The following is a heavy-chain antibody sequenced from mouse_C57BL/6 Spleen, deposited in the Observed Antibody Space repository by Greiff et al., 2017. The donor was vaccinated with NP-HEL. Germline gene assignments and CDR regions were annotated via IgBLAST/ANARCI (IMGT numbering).Heavy chain of an antibody. CDR3: ARGNHYYYAMGD. V-gene: IGHV1-63*01. Sequence: QVQLQQSGAELVRPGTSVKMSCKASGYTFTNYWIGWAKQRPGHGLEWIGDIYPGGGCTNYNEKFKGKATLTADKSSSTAYMQFSSLTSEDSAIYYCARGNHYYYAMGDWGQGTSVTVSS. CDR2: IYPGGGCT. CDR1: GYTFTNYW. J-gene: IGHJ4*01.